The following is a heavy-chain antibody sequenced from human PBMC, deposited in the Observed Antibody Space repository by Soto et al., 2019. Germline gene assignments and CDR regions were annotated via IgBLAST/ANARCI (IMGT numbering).Heavy chain of an antibody. CDR2: IYYSGST. D-gene: IGHD1-7*01. CDR1: GGSISSYY. Sequence: SETLSLTCTVSGGSISSYYWSWIRQPTGKGLEWIGYIYYSGSTNYNPSLKSRVTISVDTSKNQFSLKLSSVTAADTAVYYCARQNWNWPYYYYYLDVWGKGTTVTVSS. CDR3: ARQNWNWPYYYYYLDV. J-gene: IGHJ6*03. V-gene: IGHV4-59*08.